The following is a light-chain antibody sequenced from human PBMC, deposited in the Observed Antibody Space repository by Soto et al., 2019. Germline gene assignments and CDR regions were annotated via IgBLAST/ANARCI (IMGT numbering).Light chain of an antibody. Sequence: ENVLTQSPGTLSLSPGERATLSCRASQSVTINYLAWYQQKPGQAPRLLIYGVSTRATGIPNRFSGSGSGTDFTLTISRLEPEDFAVYYCQQYGSSPFTFGPGTKV. V-gene: IGKV3-20*01. CDR3: QQYGSSPFT. CDR2: GVS. J-gene: IGKJ3*01. CDR1: QSVTINY.